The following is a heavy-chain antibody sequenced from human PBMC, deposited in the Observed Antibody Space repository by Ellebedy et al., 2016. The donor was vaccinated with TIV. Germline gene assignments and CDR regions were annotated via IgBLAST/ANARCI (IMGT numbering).Heavy chain of an antibody. J-gene: IGHJ2*01. CDR1: GFTFSSYS. Sequence: PGGSLRLSCAASGFTFSSYSMNWVRQAPGKGLEWVSGISWNSGSIGYADSVKGRFTISRDNAKNSLYLQMNSLRAEDAALYYCAKDNRGNSYWYFDLWGRGTLVTVSS. CDR2: ISWNSGSI. CDR3: AKDNRGNSYWYFDL. V-gene: IGHV3-9*01. D-gene: IGHD4-23*01.